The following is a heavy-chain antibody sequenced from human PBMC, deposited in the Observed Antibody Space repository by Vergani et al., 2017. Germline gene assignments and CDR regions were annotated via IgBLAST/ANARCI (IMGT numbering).Heavy chain of an antibody. J-gene: IGHJ6*02. D-gene: IGHD5-24*01. Sequence: QVQLVQSGAEVKKPGSSVKVSCKASGGTFSSYAISWVRQAPGQGLEWMGGIIPIFGTANYAQKFQGRVTITADESTSTAYMELSSLRSEDTAVYYCARIGGRATTRYYYYGMDVWGQGTTVTVSS. CDR1: GGTFSSYA. V-gene: IGHV1-69*01. CDR2: IIPIFGTA. CDR3: ARIGGRATTRYYYYGMDV.